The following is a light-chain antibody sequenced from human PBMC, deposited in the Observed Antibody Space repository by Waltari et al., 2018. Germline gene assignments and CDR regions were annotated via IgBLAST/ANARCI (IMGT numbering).Light chain of an antibody. CDR3: QQYGSSPGYT. J-gene: IGKJ2*01. CDR1: QSVTSSF. CDR2: GAS. V-gene: IGKV3-20*01. Sequence: EIVLTQSPGTLSLSPGERATLSCRASQSVTSSFLAWYQQKPGQAPRLLIYGASSRATGIPDRFSGSGSGTDFTLTISRLEPEDSAVYFYQQYGSSPGYTFGQGTKLEIK.